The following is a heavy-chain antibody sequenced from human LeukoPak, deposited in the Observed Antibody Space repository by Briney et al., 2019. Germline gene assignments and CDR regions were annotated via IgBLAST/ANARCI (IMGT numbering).Heavy chain of an antibody. D-gene: IGHD2-2*01. CDR3: ARGIIVVVPAAPYFYYYYMDV. V-gene: IGHV4-59*01. Sequence: SETLSLTCTVSGGSISSYYWSWIRQPPGKGLEWIGYIYYSGSTNYNPSLKSRVTISVDTSKNQFSLKLSSVTAADTAVYYCARGIIVVVPAAPYFYYYYMDVWGKGTTVNVFS. CDR2: IYYSGST. J-gene: IGHJ6*03. CDR1: GGSISSYY.